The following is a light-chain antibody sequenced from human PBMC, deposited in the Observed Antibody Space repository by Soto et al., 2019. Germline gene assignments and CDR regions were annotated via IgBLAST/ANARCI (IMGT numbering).Light chain of an antibody. Sequence: EIVVTQSPATLSVSPGERATLSCRASQSVGNNFAWYQQKPGQAPRLLIFATSTRATVVPARFSGSGSGTEFPLTISSLQSEDFAVYYCQQYGDWPLTFGGGAKVEIE. CDR3: QQYGDWPLT. CDR2: ATS. CDR1: QSVGNN. V-gene: IGKV3-15*01. J-gene: IGKJ4*01.